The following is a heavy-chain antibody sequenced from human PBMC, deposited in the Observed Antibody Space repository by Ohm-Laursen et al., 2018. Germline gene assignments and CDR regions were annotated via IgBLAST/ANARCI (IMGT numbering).Heavy chain of an antibody. D-gene: IGHD5-12*01. CDR1: GGSISSYY. V-gene: IGHV4-59*01. CDR3: ARERVEASFDY. Sequence: SETLSLTCTVSGGSISSYYWTWIRQPPGKGLEWIGYVHYRGSTNYNPSLTSRLTISVDTSKKQFSLQLSSVTAADTAVYYCARERVEASFDYWGQGTLVTVSS. CDR2: VHYRGST. J-gene: IGHJ4*02.